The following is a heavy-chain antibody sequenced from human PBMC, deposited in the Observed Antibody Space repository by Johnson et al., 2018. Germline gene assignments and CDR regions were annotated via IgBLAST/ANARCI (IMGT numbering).Heavy chain of an antibody. Sequence: VQLVQSGGGLVQPGRSLRLSCVASGFTFGDYVMHWVRQVPGKGLEWVSGISWDSGNIGYGASVKGRFTISRDNAKNSLYLQMNSLRAEDTALYYCAKDEGGSNAGYFQHWGQGTLVIVSS. V-gene: IGHV3-9*01. J-gene: IGHJ1*01. D-gene: IGHD2-8*01. CDR1: GFTFGDYV. CDR2: ISWDSGNI. CDR3: AKDEGGSNAGYFQH.